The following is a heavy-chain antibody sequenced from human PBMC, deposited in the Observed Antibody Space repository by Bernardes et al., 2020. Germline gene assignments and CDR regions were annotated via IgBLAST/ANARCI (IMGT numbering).Heavy chain of an antibody. CDR3: ASSPRLVSPFDY. CDR1: GFTFSSYS. D-gene: IGHD5-12*01. Sequence: GGSLRLSCAASGFTFSSYSMNWVRQAPGKGLEWVSSISSSSSYIYYADSVKGRFTISRDNAKNSLYLQMNSPRAEDTAVYYCASSPRLVSPFDYWGQGTLVTVSS. J-gene: IGHJ4*02. CDR2: ISSSSSYI. V-gene: IGHV3-21*01.